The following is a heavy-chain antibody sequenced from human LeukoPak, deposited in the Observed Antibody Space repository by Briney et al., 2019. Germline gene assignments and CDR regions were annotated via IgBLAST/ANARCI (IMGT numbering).Heavy chain of an antibody. D-gene: IGHD3-10*01. CDR1: GGSINNYY. Sequence: SETLSLTCTVSGGSINNYYWSWIRQPPGKGLEWVGCIYYSGGTKYNPSLKSRVTISVDTSKNQFSLKLNPVTAADTAVYYCAGDRITMVRGALRYYGMDGWGQGTTVTVSS. V-gene: IGHV4-59*01. CDR3: AGDRITMVRGALRYYGMDG. J-gene: IGHJ6*02. CDR2: IYYSGGT.